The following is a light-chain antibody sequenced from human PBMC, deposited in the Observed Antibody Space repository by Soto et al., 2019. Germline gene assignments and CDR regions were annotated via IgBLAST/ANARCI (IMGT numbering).Light chain of an antibody. CDR2: DVS. Sequence: QSVLTQPASVSGSPGQSITISCTGTSSDVGGYNYVSWYQQHPGKAPKLMIYDVSNRPSGVSNRFSGSKSGNTASLTISGLQAEDEADDYCSSYTSSRTLDVFGTGTKVTV. J-gene: IGLJ1*01. V-gene: IGLV2-14*01. CDR3: SSYTSSRTLDV. CDR1: SSDVGGYNY.